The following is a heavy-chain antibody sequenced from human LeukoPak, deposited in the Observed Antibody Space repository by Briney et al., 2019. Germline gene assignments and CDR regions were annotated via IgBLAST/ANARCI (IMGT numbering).Heavy chain of an antibody. CDR3: ARGEGLFDY. CDR2: INHSGST. CDR1: GGSFSGYY. Sequence: SETLSLTCAVYGGSFSGYYWSWIRQPPGKGLEWIGEINHSGSTNHNPSLKSRVTISVDTSKNQFSLKLSSVTAADTAVYYCARGEGLFDYWGQGTLVTVSS. V-gene: IGHV4-34*01. J-gene: IGHJ4*02.